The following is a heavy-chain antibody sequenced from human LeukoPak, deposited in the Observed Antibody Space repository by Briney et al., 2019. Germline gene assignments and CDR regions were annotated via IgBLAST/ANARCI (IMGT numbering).Heavy chain of an antibody. Sequence: PGGSLRLSCAASGFTFGSYGMHWVRQAPGKGLEWVAVISYDGSNKYYADSVKGRFTISRDNSKNTLYLQMNSLRAEDTAVYYCAKPKTITGTTVGVLDAFDIWGQGTMVTVSS. D-gene: IGHD1-7*01. CDR2: ISYDGSNK. CDR3: AKPKTITGTTVGVLDAFDI. J-gene: IGHJ3*02. V-gene: IGHV3-30*18. CDR1: GFTFGSYG.